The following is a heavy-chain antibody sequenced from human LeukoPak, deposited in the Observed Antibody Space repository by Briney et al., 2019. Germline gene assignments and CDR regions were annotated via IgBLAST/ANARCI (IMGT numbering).Heavy chain of an antibody. J-gene: IGHJ6*02. Sequence: GGSLRLSCAASGFTVSSKYMSWVRQAPGKGLEWVSVIYTGGSTYYSDSVKGRFTISRDNSKNTLYLQMNSLRAEDTAVYYCAKGRGSSWYYYYYGIDVWGQGTLVTVSS. CDR2: IYTGGST. CDR3: AKGRGSSWYYYYYGIDV. D-gene: IGHD6-13*01. CDR1: GFTVSSKY. V-gene: IGHV3-53*05.